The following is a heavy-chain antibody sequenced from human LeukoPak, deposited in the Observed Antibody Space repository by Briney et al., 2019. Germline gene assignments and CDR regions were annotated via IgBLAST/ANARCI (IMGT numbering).Heavy chain of an antibody. D-gene: IGHD5-12*01. CDR2: IIPILGIA. V-gene: IGHV1-69*04. Sequence: ASVKVSCKASGYTFTSYYMHWVRQAPGQGLEWMGRIIPILGIANYAQKFQGRVTITADTSTITAYMELSSLRSEDTAVYYCARDFSSGYDPYYFDYWGQGTLVTVSS. CDR3: ARDFSSGYDPYYFDY. J-gene: IGHJ4*02. CDR1: GYTFTSYY.